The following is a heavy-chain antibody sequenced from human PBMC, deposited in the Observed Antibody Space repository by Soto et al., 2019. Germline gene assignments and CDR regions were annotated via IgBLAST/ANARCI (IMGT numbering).Heavy chain of an antibody. Sequence: QVQLVQSGAEVKEPGSSVKVSCKATGDLFNNYAFNSVRQAPGQGLEWMGRIFPLFSTTNYAQKFQGRVTVGGDEWTTIVYLELSHLSSEYTPMYYSSASSSLAPACYFNYLCQVTLVTVAP. D-gene: IGHD2-2*01. V-gene: IGHV1-69*01. CDR1: GDLFNNYA. J-gene: IGHJ4*02. CDR3: SASSSLAPACYFNY. CDR2: IFPLFSTT.